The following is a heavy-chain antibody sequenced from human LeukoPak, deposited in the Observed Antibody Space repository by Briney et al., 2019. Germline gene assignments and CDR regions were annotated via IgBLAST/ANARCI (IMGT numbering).Heavy chain of an antibody. V-gene: IGHV4-39*01. D-gene: IGHD2-2*01. J-gene: IGHJ4*02. CDR1: GGSISSSNYY. CDR3: ASRDPTKGAFDY. Sequence: SETLSLTCTVSGGSISSSNYYWGWIRQPPGKGLEWIGSIYYSGSTYYSQSLKSRVTISVDTSKNQFSLRLSSVTAADTAIYYCASRDPTKGAFDYWGQGALVTVSS. CDR2: IYYSGST.